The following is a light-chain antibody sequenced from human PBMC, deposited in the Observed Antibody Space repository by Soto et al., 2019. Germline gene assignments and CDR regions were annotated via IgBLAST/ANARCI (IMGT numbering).Light chain of an antibody. Sequence: DIQMTQNTSSLSASVGARVTVTCRASESISRWLAWYQHKPGKVPTLLIYAASSLQSGVPSRFSGSGSGTEFTLTITSLQPEDFATYYCQQSGDTPPWTFGQGTKVDIK. CDR2: AAS. V-gene: IGKV1-39*01. CDR1: ESISRW. J-gene: IGKJ1*01. CDR3: QQSGDTPPWT.